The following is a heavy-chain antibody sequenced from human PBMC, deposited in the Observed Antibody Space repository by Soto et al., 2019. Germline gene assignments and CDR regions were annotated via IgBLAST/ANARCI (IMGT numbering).Heavy chain of an antibody. CDR3: ARAPCGGDCYSGVDY. Sequence: QVQLVQSGAEVKKPGASVKVSCKASGYTFTGYYMHWVRQAPGQGLEWMGWINPNSGGTNYAQKFQGRVTMTRDTSISTAYMELSRLRSDDTAVYYCARAPCGGDCYSGVDYWGQGTLVTVSS. CDR1: GYTFTGYY. V-gene: IGHV1-2*02. J-gene: IGHJ4*02. CDR2: INPNSGGT. D-gene: IGHD2-21*02.